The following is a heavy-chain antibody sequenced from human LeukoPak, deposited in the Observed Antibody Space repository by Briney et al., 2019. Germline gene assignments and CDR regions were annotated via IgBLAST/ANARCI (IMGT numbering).Heavy chain of an antibody. CDR2: IWYDGSNK. Sequence: PGGSLRLSCAASGFTFSSYGMHWVRQAPGKGLEWVAVIWYDGSNKYYADSVKGRFTISRDNSKNTLYLQMNSLRAEDTAVYYCARDHIAAAGTEMVYWGQGTLVTVSS. D-gene: IGHD6-13*01. CDR1: GFTFSSYG. CDR3: ARDHIAAAGTEMVY. J-gene: IGHJ4*02. V-gene: IGHV3-33*01.